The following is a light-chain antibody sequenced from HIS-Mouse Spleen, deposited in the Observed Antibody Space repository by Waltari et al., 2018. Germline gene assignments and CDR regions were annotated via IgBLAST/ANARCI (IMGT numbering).Light chain of an antibody. CDR1: SSAVGSYNL. V-gene: IGLV2-23*01. CDR3: CSYAGSSTLV. CDR2: EGS. J-gene: IGLJ2*01. Sequence: QSALTQPASVSGSPGPSITISCTGTSSAVGSYNLVSWYQQHPGKAPKLMIYEGSKRPSVVSNRFSGSKSGNTASLTISGLQAEDEADYYCCSYAGSSTLVFGGGTKLTVL.